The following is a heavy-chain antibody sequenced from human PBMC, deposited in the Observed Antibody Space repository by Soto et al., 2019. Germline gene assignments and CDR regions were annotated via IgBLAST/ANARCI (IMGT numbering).Heavy chain of an antibody. V-gene: IGHV3-30*18. CDR1: GFTFSSYG. J-gene: IGHJ5*02. CDR3: AKNMYYDILSGPFDP. CDR2: ISYDGSNK. D-gene: IGHD3-9*01. Sequence: QVQLVESGGGVVQPGRSLRLSCAASGFTFSSYGMHWVRQAPGKGLEWVAVISYDGSNKYYADSVKGRFTISRDNSENTLYLQMNSLRAEDTAVYYCAKNMYYDILSGPFDPWGQGTLVTVSS.